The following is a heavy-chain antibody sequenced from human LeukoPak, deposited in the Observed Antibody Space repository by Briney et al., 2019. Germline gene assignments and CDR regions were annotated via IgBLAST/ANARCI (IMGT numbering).Heavy chain of an antibody. D-gene: IGHD1-26*01. J-gene: IGHJ3*02. V-gene: IGHV6-1*01. CDR1: GDSVTSNSAA. CDR2: TYYRSKWYN. CDR3: ARRRSWPDAFDI. Sequence: SQTLSLTCAISGDSVTSNSAAWNWIRQSPSRGLEWLGRTYYRSKWYNDYAVSVKSRITINPDTSKNQFSLKLSSVTAADTAVYYCARRRSWPDAFDIWGQGTMVTVSS.